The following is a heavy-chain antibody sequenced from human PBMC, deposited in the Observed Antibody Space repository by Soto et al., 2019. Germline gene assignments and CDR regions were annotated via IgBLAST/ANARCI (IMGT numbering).Heavy chain of an antibody. J-gene: IGHJ4*02. Sequence: PSDTLSLTCTVSGGSISSGDYYWSWIRQPPGKGLEWIGYIYYSGSTYYNPSLKSRVTISVDTSKNQFSLKLSSVTAADTAVYYCARGFAVLVPADSPFFDYWGQGTLVTVSS. CDR2: IYYSGST. V-gene: IGHV4-30-4*02. CDR1: GGSISSGDYY. CDR3: ARGFAVLVPADSPFFDY. D-gene: IGHD2-2*01.